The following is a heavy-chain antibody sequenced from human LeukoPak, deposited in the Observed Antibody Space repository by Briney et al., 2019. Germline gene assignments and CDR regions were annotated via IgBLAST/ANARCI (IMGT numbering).Heavy chain of an antibody. V-gene: IGHV1-8*01. CDR3: ARGRRMAAAGVYYMDV. D-gene: IGHD6-13*01. CDR2: MNPNSGNT. CDR1: GYTFTSYD. Sequence: ASVKVSCKASGYTFTSYDINWVRQATGQGLEWMGWMNPNSGNTGYAQKFQGRVTMTRNTSISTAYMELSSLRSEDTAVYYCARGRRMAAAGVYYMDVWGKGTTVTVSS. J-gene: IGHJ6*03.